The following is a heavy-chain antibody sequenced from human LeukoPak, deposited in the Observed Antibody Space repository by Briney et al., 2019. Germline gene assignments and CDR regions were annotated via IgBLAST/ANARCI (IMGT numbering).Heavy chain of an antibody. CDR1: GFTVSSNY. V-gene: IGHV3-66*01. J-gene: IGHJ4*02. CDR3: ARGKEYYYDSSGYLDY. D-gene: IGHD3-22*01. Sequence: SGGSLRLSCAASGFTVSSNYMSWVRQAPGKGLEWVSVIYSGGSTYYADSVKGRFTISRDNSKNTLYLQMNSLRAEDTAVYYCARGKEYYYDSSGYLDYWGQGTLVTVSS. CDR2: IYSGGST.